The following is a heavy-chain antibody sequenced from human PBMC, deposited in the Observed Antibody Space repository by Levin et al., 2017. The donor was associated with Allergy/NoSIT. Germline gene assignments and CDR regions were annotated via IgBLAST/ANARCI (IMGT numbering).Heavy chain of an antibody. V-gene: IGHV3-11*01. Sequence: GGSLRLSCTASGFALVDYMAWIRQSPGKGLECISFISNSGSAMFYADSVKGRFTASRDDAKNSLYLQMNNLRAEDTAVYYCARDMSNKGFDYWGQGALVTVSS. CDR1: GFALVDY. J-gene: IGHJ4*02. CDR3: ARDMSNKGFDY. D-gene: IGHD1/OR15-1a*01. CDR2: ISNSGSAM.